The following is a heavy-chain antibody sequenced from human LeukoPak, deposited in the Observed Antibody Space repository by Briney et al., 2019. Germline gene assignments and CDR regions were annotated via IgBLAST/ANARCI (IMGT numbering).Heavy chain of an antibody. J-gene: IGHJ4*02. CDR2: ISWNSGSL. Sequence: GGSLRLSCAASGFTFNDYAMHWVRQAPGKGLEWVSGISWNSGSLGYAGSVKGRFTVSRDNAKNSLYLQMNSLRAEDMALYYCVKGGTAVAGGAFDYWGQGTLVTVSS. V-gene: IGHV3-9*03. CDR3: VKGGTAVAGGAFDY. D-gene: IGHD6-19*01. CDR1: GFTFNDYA.